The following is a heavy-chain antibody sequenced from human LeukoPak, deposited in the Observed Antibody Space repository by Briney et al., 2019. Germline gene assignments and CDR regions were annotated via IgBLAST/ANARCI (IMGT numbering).Heavy chain of an antibody. D-gene: IGHD3-10*01. CDR3: ARDRALYDSGSYSQPSYYFDY. V-gene: IGHV1-2*02. CDR1: GYTFTGYY. CDR2: INPNSGGT. J-gene: IGHJ4*02. Sequence: ASVKVSCKASGYTFTGYYMHWGRQAPGQGLEWMGWINPNSGGTNYAQKFQGRVTMTRDTSISTAYMELSRLRSDDTAVYYCARDRALYDSGSYSQPSYYFDYWGQGTLVTVSS.